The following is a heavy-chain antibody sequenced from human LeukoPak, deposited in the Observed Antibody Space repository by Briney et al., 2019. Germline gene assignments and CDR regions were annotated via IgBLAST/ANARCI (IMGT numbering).Heavy chain of an antibody. CDR3: ARVSAYYYDSSGYYQGDYFDY. V-gene: IGHV1-2*02. CDR1: GYTFTGYY. Sequence: ASVKVSCKASGYTFTGYYMHWVRQAPGQGLEWMGWINPNSGGTNYAQKFQGRVTITRDTSISTVYMELSRLRSDDTAVYYCARVSAYYYDSSGYYQGDYFDYWGQGTLVTVSS. D-gene: IGHD3-22*01. J-gene: IGHJ4*02. CDR2: INPNSGGT.